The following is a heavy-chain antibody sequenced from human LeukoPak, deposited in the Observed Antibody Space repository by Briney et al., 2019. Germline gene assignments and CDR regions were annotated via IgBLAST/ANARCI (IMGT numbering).Heavy chain of an antibody. Sequence: SETVSLTCTVSGGSISSSSYYWGWIRQPPGKGLEWIGSIYYSGSTYYNPSLKSRVTISVDTSKNQFSLKLSSVTAADTAVYYCARRYGSGSSGTFDYWGQGTLVTVSS. D-gene: IGHD3-10*01. J-gene: IGHJ4*02. CDR2: IYYSGST. CDR1: GGSISSSSYY. CDR3: ARRYGSGSSGTFDY. V-gene: IGHV4-39*07.